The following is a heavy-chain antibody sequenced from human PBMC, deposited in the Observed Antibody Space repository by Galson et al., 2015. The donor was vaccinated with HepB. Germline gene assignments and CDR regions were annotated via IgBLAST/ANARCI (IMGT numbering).Heavy chain of an antibody. CDR3: TRDSFYFDYRGGPDY. V-gene: IGHV3-33*01. D-gene: IGHD2-15*01. Sequence: FTFSNYGMHWVRQAPGKGLEWVAVIWYDGTNKYYADSVKGRFTISRDNSQNTLYLQMSSLRPGDTAVYYCTRDSFYFDYRGGPDYWGRGTLVTVSS. CDR1: FTFSNYG. CDR2: IWYDGTNK. J-gene: IGHJ4*02.